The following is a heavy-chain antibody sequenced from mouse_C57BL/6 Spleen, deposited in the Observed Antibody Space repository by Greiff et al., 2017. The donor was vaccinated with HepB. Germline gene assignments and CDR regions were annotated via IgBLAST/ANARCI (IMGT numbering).Heavy chain of an antibody. D-gene: IGHD1-1*01. CDR1: GFTFSDYG. CDR2: ISSGSSTI. Sequence: EVKVVESGGGLVKPGGSLKLSCAASGFTFSDYGMHWVRQAPEKGLEWVAYISSGSSTIYYADTVKGRFTISRDNAKNTLFLQMTSLRSEDTAMYYCASPFYYGSNDWYFDVWGTGTTVTVSS. V-gene: IGHV5-17*01. CDR3: ASPFYYGSNDWYFDV. J-gene: IGHJ1*03.